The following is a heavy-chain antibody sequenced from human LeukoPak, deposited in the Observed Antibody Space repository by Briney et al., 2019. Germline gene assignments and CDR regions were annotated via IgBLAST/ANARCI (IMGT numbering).Heavy chain of an antibody. CDR1: GFTFSNYW. Sequence: GGSLRLSFAASGFTFSNYWMNWVRQAPGKGLEWVANIKLDGSEKYYVDSVKGRFNISRDNAKNSLYLQMNSLRAEDTAVYYCVRSRYCSVGRCYSDYWGQGTLVTVSS. D-gene: IGHD2-15*01. V-gene: IGHV3-7*04. J-gene: IGHJ4*02. CDR3: VRSRYCSVGRCYSDY. CDR2: IKLDGSEK.